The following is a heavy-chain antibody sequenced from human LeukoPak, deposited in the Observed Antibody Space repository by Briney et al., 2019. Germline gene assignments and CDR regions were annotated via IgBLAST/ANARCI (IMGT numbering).Heavy chain of an antibody. J-gene: IGHJ4*02. CDR1: GFTFSDYW. V-gene: IGHV3-74*01. CDR2: ISTDASDI. CDR3: ARDRSMTNGGFDY. D-gene: IGHD7-27*01. Sequence: GGSLRLSCAASGFTFSDYWMHWVRQAPGKGLVWVSRISTDASDITYADSVKGRFTIYRENAKNTLYLQMNSLRAEDTAVDYCARDRSMTNGGFDYWGQGSLVTVSS.